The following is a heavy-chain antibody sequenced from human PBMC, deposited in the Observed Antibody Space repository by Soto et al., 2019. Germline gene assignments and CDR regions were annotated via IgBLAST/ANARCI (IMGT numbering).Heavy chain of an antibody. V-gene: IGHV6-1*01. Sequence: SQTLSLTCAISGDSFSLNSAAWIWIRQSPSRGLEWLGSTYYRSKWYNDYAVSVKSRITINPDTSKNQFSLQLNSVTPEDTAVYYCASYRRYCSSTSCYARGRYYYYMDVWGKGTTVTVSS. CDR1: GDSFSLNSAA. CDR3: ASYRRYCSSTSCYARGRYYYYMDV. J-gene: IGHJ6*03. CDR2: TYYRSKWYN. D-gene: IGHD2-2*01.